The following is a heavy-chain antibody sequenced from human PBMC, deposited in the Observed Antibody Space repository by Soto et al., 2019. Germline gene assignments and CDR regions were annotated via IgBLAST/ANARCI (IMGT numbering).Heavy chain of an antibody. CDR2: ILPFFGTA. CDR3: ATGHEYGGNSDAFDV. J-gene: IGHJ3*01. V-gene: IGHV1-69*13. Sequence: QVHLVQSGAEVKKPGSSVKVSCNYSGGTVRTESINWVRQAPGQGLKWMGGILPFFGTADCAPRFQGRVTIIADGATTTAYMELSSLTSQDTAVYFCATGHEYGGNSDAFDVWGQGTMVTVFS. CDR1: GGTVRTES. D-gene: IGHD4-17*01.